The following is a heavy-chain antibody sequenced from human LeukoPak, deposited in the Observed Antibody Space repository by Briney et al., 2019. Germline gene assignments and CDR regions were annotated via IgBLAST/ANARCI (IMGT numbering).Heavy chain of an antibody. CDR2: INQDSSDI. D-gene: IGHD1-20*01. CDR1: GLXLRNYW. V-gene: IGHV3-7*05. Sequence: GGSLRLSCVDSGLXLRNYWMTWVRQAPGKGLEWLANINQDSSDIHYVDSVRGRFTISRDNAKNSVYLQMNSLRAEDTALYYCATHNNWRLEYWGQGTLVTVSS. J-gene: IGHJ4*02. CDR3: ATHNNWRLEY.